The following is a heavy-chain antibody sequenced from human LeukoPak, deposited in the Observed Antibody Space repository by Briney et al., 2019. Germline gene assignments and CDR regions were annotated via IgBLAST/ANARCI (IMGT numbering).Heavy chain of an antibody. J-gene: IGHJ4*02. CDR1: GYRFIAFG. D-gene: IGHD3-10*01. CDR2: INPYNGNR. CDR3: ASFQASKFRGFDL. Sequence: GASVKVSCKTSGYRFIAFGINWVRQAPGQGLEWMGWINPYNGNRYYAKKFQGRFNMTTDTSTSTVYLELQTLTSDDTAIYYCASFQASKFRGFDLWGRGTWITV. V-gene: IGHV1-18*01.